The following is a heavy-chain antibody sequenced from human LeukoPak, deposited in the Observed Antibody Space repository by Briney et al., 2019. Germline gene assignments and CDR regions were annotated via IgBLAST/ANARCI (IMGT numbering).Heavy chain of an antibody. V-gene: IGHV3-21*04. J-gene: IGHJ3*02. D-gene: IGHD4-17*01. Sequence: PGGSLRLSCAASGFTFSSYSTNWVRQAPGKGLEWVSSISSSSSYIYYADSVKGRFTISRDNAKNSLYLQMNSLRAEDTAVYYCARDPTVTNFHDAFDIWGQGTMVTVSS. CDR3: ARDPTVTNFHDAFDI. CDR1: GFTFSSYS. CDR2: ISSSSSYI.